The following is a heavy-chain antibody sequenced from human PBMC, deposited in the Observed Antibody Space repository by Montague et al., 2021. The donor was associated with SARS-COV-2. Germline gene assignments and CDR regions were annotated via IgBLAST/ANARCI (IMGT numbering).Heavy chain of an antibody. CDR1: GGSFINYY. J-gene: IGHJ5*01. V-gene: IGHV4-34*01. CDR3: ARARGRTGWFDS. D-gene: IGHD3-10*01. CDR2: INHSGST. Sequence: SETLSLTCAVRGGSFINYYWNWIRQSPGKGLETLGEINHSGSTNYNPSLKSRVTISVDMSKSQVSLNLTSVTAADTAIYYCARARGRTGWFDSWGQGIQVTVSS.